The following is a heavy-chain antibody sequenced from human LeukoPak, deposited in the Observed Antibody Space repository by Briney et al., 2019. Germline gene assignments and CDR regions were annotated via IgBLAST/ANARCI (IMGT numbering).Heavy chain of an antibody. J-gene: IGHJ1*01. V-gene: IGHV4-34*01. CDR2: INHSGST. D-gene: IGHD6-19*01. CDR1: GGSFSGYY. CDR3: ARGSWQRLPYGRYFQH. Sequence: SETLSLTCAVYGGSFSGYYWSWIRQPPGKGLEWIGEINHSGSTNYNPSLKSRVTISVDTSKNQFSLKLSSVTAADTAVYYCARGSWQRLPYGRYFQHWGQGTLVTVSS.